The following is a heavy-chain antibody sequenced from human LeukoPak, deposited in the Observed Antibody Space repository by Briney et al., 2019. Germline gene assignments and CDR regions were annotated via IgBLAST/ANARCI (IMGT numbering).Heavy chain of an antibody. D-gene: IGHD6-6*01. J-gene: IGHJ3*02. V-gene: IGHV3-30*18. CDR1: GFTFSSYA. CDR2: ISYDGSNK. Sequence: GGSLRLSCAASGFTFSSYAMHWVRQAPGKGLEWVAVISYDGSNKYYADSVKGRFTISRDNSKNTLYLQMNSLRAEDTAVYYCAKLDSSSSAAFDIWGQGTMVTVSS. CDR3: AKLDSSSSAAFDI.